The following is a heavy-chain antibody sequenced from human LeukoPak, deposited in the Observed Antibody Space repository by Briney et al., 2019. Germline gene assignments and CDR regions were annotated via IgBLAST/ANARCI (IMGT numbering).Heavy chain of an antibody. J-gene: IGHJ4*02. CDR1: GFIFSAYG. Sequence: PGGSLRLSCAASGFIFSAYGMSWVRQAPGEGLEWVSGITGSTRSTYYADSVKGRFTISRDNSKNTLYLHMNSLRAEDTAVYYCAKDQLNRFCSAGSCSITHDSWGQGTLVTVSS. D-gene: IGHD2-15*01. CDR3: AKDQLNRFCSAGSCSITHDS. CDR2: ITGSTRST. V-gene: IGHV3-23*01.